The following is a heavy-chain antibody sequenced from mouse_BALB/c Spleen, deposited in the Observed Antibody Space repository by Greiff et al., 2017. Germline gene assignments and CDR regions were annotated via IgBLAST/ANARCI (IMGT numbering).Heavy chain of an antibody. D-gene: IGHD1-1*01. J-gene: IGHJ3*01. CDR3: ANDYGSRAY. CDR1: GYTFTSYW. V-gene: IGHV1-69*02. CDR2: IDPSDSYT. Sequence: QVQLQQPGAELVKPGASVMLSCKASGYTFTSYWMHWVNQRPGQGLEWIGEIDPSDSYTNYNQKFKGKATLTVDKSSSTAYMQLSSLTSEDSAVYYCANDYGSRAYWGQGTLVTGSA.